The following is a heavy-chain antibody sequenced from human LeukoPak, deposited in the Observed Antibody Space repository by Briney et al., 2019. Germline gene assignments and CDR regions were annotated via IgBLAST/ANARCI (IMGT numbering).Heavy chain of an antibody. Sequence: ASVKVSCKASGYTFTSYGISWVRQAPGQGLEWMGWISAYNGNTNYAQKLQGRVTMTTDTSTSTAYMELRSLRSDDTAVYYCARGVMIVVANDAFDIWGQGSMVTVSS. CDR2: ISAYNGNT. V-gene: IGHV1-18*01. CDR3: ARGVMIVVANDAFDI. CDR1: GYTFTSYG. D-gene: IGHD3-22*01. J-gene: IGHJ3*02.